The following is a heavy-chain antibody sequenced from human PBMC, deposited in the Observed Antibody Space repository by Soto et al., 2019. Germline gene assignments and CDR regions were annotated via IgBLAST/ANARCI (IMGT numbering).Heavy chain of an antibody. CDR3: AKYRRTDAEGYRLDF. V-gene: IGHV4-59*01. Sequence: SETLSLTCSVCGASINNYYWSWIRQPPGKGLEWIGYVYYTGSTSTKYNPSLQSRVAMSVDSSKNQFSLKLTSMTAADTAIYYCAKYRRTDAEGYRLDFWGPGTLV. CDR2: VYYTGSTST. CDR1: GASINNYY. J-gene: IGHJ4*02. D-gene: IGHD5-12*01.